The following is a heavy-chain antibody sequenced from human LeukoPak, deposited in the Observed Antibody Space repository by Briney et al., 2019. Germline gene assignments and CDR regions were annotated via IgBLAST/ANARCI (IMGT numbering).Heavy chain of an antibody. V-gene: IGHV3-21*01. D-gene: IGHD2-15*01. CDR2: ISSSSSYI. Sequence: GGSLRLSCAASGFTFSSYSINWVRESPGKGLESVSSISSSSSYIYYANSVKGRFTISRDNAKNSLYLQMNSLRAEDTAVYYCAREEALSGSFDYWGQGTLVTVSS. CDR3: AREEALSGSFDY. CDR1: GFTFSSYS. J-gene: IGHJ4*02.